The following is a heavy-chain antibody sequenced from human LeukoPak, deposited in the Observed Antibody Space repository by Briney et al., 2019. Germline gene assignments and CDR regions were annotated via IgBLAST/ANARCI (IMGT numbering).Heavy chain of an antibody. CDR1: GSTFTDYY. J-gene: IGHJ4*02. D-gene: IGHD1-26*01. CDR3: AIGGYQAGDY. CDR2: VDPEDGET. V-gene: IGHV1-69-2*01. Sequence: GATVNISCKVSGSTFTDYYMHWVQQAPGKGLEWMGLVDPEDGETIYAEKFQGRVTITADTSTDTAYMELSSLRSEDTAVYYCAIGGYQAGDYWGQGTLVTVSS.